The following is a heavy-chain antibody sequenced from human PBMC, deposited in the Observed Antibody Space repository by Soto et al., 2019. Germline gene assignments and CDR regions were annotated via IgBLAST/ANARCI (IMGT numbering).Heavy chain of an antibody. J-gene: IGHJ6*03. V-gene: IGHV3-9*01. Sequence: GGSLRLSCAASGFTFDDYAMHWVRQAPGKGLEWVSGISWNSGSIGYADSVKGRFTISRDNAKNSLYLQMNSLRAEDTALYYCAKDMRPYSSSSYMDVWGKGTTVTVS. D-gene: IGHD6-6*01. CDR1: GFTFDDYA. CDR2: ISWNSGSI. CDR3: AKDMRPYSSSSYMDV.